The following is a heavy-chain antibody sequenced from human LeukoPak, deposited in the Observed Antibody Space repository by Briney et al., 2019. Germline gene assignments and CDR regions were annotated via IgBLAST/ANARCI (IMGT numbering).Heavy chain of an antibody. V-gene: IGHV1-2*02. J-gene: IGHJ3*02. D-gene: IGHD3-9*01. CDR3: ARVQALVLRYFDWPRRDAFDI. CDR1: GYTFTGYY. CDR2: INPNSGGT. Sequence: ASVKVSCKASGYTFTGYYMHWVRQAPGQGLEWMGWINPNSGGTNYAQKFQGRVTMTRDTSISTAYMELSKLRSDDTAVYYCARVQALVLRYFDWPRRDAFDIWGQGTMVTVSS.